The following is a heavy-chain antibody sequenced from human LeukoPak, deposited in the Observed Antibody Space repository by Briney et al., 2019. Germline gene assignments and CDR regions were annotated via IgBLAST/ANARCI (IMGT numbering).Heavy chain of an antibody. J-gene: IGHJ4*02. Sequence: ASVKVSCKASGGTFSSYAISWVRQAPGQGLEWMGRIIPILGIANYAQKFQDRVTITADKSTSTAYMELSSLRSEDTAVYYCARGGVYSYGYGVEYYFDYWGQGTLVTVSS. V-gene: IGHV1-69*04. CDR2: IIPILGIA. D-gene: IGHD5-18*01. CDR3: ARGGVYSYGYGVEYYFDY. CDR1: GGTFSSYA.